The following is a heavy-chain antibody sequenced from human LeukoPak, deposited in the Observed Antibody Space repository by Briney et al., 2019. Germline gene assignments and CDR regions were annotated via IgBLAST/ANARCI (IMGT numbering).Heavy chain of an antibody. CDR1: GYTFTSYD. CDR3: ARGRLLRYFDWSIAWGY. CDR2: MNPNSGGT. V-gene: IGHV1-2*02. J-gene: IGHJ4*02. Sequence: ASVKVSCKASGYTFTSYDINWVRQATGQGLEWMGWMNPNSGGTNYAQKFQGRGTMTRDTSISTAYMELSRLRSDDTAVYYCARGRLLRYFDWSIAWGYWGQGTLVTVSS. D-gene: IGHD3-9*01.